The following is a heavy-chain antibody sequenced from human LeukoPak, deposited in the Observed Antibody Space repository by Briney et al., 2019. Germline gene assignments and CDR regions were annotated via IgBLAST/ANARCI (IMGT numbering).Heavy chain of an antibody. CDR2: IYYSGST. CDR1: GGSISSYY. V-gene: IGHV4-59*01. CDR3: ARDSRGYSYGYYYYYMDV. J-gene: IGHJ6*03. D-gene: IGHD5-18*01. Sequence: PSETLSLTCTVSGGSISSYYWSWIRQPPGKGLEWVGYIYYSGSTNYNTSLKSRVTISVDTSKNQFSLKLSSVTAADTAVYYCARDSRGYSYGYYYYYMDVWGKGTTVTVSS.